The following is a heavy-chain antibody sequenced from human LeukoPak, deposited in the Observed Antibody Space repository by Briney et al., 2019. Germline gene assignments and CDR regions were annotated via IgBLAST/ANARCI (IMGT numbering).Heavy chain of an antibody. V-gene: IGHV4-61*02. Sequence: SETLSLTCTVSGGSISSGSYYWSWIRQPAGKGLEWIGRIYTSGSTNYNPCLKSRVTISVDTSKNQFSLKLSSVTAADTAVYYCARHGPGGQWLVYRNDAFDIWGQGTMVTVSS. CDR2: IYTSGST. D-gene: IGHD6-19*01. CDR3: ARHGPGGQWLVYRNDAFDI. J-gene: IGHJ3*02. CDR1: GGSISSGSYY.